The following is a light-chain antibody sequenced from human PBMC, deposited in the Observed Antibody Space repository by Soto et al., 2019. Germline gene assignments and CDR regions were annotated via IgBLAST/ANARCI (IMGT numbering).Light chain of an antibody. Sequence: SVLTQAASVSGSPVQSITIVGTGTSSDVGGYNYVSWYQQQPGKAPKFMIYDVTNRPSGVSNRFSGSKSGNTASLTISGLQAEDEADYYCCSYTTSNTRQIVFGTGT. V-gene: IGLV2-14*01. CDR2: DVT. J-gene: IGLJ1*01. CDR3: CSYTTSNTRQIV. CDR1: SSDVGGYNY.